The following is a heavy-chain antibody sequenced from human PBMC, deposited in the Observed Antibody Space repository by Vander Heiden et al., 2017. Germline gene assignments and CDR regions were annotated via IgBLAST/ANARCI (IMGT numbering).Heavy chain of an antibody. CDR1: GFTFNSYW. V-gene: IGHV3-7*01. CDR2: INGAGSDI. D-gene: IGHD5-12*01. Sequence: EVQLVESGGGLVKPGGSLRLSCAASGFTFNSYWMSWILQAPGKGLAWVAHINGAGSDIYNVDSVKGRFTISRDNARNALHLEMNSLRGEDTAAYYCVAWAAGYGGSSDWGQGTQVTVSS. CDR3: VAWAAGYGGSSD. J-gene: IGHJ4*02.